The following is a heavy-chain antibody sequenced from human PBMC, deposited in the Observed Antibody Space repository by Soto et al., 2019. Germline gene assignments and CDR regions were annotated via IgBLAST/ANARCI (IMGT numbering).Heavy chain of an antibody. CDR1: GYSISSGYY. V-gene: IGHV4-38-2*02. Sequence: SETLSLTCAVSGYSISSGYYWGWMWQAPGKGLDRIGSIHHSGGTYYNPSLKSRVTISEDTSKNQFSLKLSSVTAEDTAVYYCARDSEYSDGPLDYWGQGTLVTVSS. CDR2: IHHSGGT. J-gene: IGHJ4*02. CDR3: ARDSEYSDGPLDY. D-gene: IGHD5-18*01.